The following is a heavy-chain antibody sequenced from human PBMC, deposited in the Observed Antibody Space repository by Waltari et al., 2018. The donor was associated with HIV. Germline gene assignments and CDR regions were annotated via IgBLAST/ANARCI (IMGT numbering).Heavy chain of an antibody. D-gene: IGHD3-3*01. CDR3: ARGGPEYDPKNSFDY. V-gene: IGHV4-34*01. CDR1: GGSFSGYY. CDR2: INHSGST. J-gene: IGHJ4*02. Sequence: QVQLQQWGAGLLKPSETLSLTCAVYGGSFSGYYWSWIRQPPGKGLEWIGEINHSGSTNYNPSLKSRVTISVDTSKNQFSLKLSSVTAADTAVYYCARGGPEYDPKNSFDYWGQGTLVTVSS.